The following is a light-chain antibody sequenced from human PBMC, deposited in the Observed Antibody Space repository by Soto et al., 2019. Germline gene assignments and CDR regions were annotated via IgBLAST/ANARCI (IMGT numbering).Light chain of an antibody. CDR1: QSLEYSDGNTY. V-gene: IGKV2-30*01. Sequence: DVVMTQSPLSLPVTLGQPASISCRSSQSLEYSDGNTYLNWFQQRPGQSPRRLIYKVSNRDSGVPDRFSGSGSGTDFTLKISRVEAEDVGVYYCMQGTHWLYTFGQGTKLEIK. J-gene: IGKJ2*01. CDR2: KVS. CDR3: MQGTHWLYT.